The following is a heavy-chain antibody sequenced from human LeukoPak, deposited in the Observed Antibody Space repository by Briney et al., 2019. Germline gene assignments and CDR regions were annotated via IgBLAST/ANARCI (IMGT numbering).Heavy chain of an antibody. D-gene: IGHD2-2*01. Sequence: SESLSLTCTVSGRSISSSRYYWDWIRQPPVKGLEGSGSIYYSRSTYYHPSLKSRVTISVDTSKNQFSLKLSSVTAADTAVYYCARLEKELIVYQLLWMTPGIWGQGTMVTVSS. J-gene: IGHJ3*02. CDR2: IYYSRST. CDR3: ARLEKELIVYQLLWMTPGI. CDR1: GRSISSSRYY. V-gene: IGHV4-39*01.